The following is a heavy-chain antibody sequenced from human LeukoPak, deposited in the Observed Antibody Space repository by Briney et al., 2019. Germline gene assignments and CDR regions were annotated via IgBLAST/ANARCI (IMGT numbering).Heavy chain of an antibody. CDR3: AKDGGHSNWGYYYYGMDV. CDR1: GFTFSSYA. Sequence: GGSLRLSCAASGFTFSSYAMSWVRQAPGKGLEWVSAISGSGGSTYYADSVKGRFTISRDNSKNTLYLQMNSLRAEDTAVYYCAKDGGHSNWGYYYYGMDVWGQGTTVTVSS. D-gene: IGHD7-27*01. J-gene: IGHJ6*02. V-gene: IGHV3-23*01. CDR2: ISGSGGST.